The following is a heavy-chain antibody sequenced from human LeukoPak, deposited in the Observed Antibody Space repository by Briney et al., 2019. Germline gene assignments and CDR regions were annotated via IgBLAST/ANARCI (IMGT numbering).Heavy chain of an antibody. V-gene: IGHV4-34*01. CDR1: GGSIRSDY. D-gene: IGHD3-3*01. Sequence: PSETLSLTCTVSGGSIRSDYWSWIRQPPGKGLEWIGEINHSGSTNYNPSLKSRVTISVDTSKNQFSLKLSSVTAADTAVYYCARGRGGDFWSGHNYYYYYGMDVWGQGTTVTVSS. J-gene: IGHJ6*02. CDR3: ARGRGGDFWSGHNYYYYYGMDV. CDR2: INHSGST.